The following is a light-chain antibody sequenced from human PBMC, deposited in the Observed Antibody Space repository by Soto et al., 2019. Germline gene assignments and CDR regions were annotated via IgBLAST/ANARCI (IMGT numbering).Light chain of an antibody. CDR3: QQYGTSRWT. V-gene: IGKV3-20*01. CDR1: ETVTDRQ. CDR2: AIS. Sequence: IVLTQSPGTLSLSPGERATLSCRSSETVTDRQLAWYQQKPGQAPRLLFFAISSRVAGIPDRFSASGSGTDFTLTISRLEPEDFAMYYCQQYGTSRWTFDLGTKVE. J-gene: IGKJ1*01.